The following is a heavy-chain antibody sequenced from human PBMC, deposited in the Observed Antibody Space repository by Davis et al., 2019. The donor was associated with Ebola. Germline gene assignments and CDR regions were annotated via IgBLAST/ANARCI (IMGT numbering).Heavy chain of an antibody. CDR1: GGSISSSSYY. Sequence: GSLRLSCTVSGGSISSSSYYWGWIRQPPGKGLEWIGSIYYSGSTYYNPSLKSRVTISVDTSKNQFSLKLSSVTAADTAVYYCARLWFREEVVDYWGQGTLVTVSS. CDR2: IYYSGST. V-gene: IGHV4-39*01. CDR3: ARLWFREEVVDY. J-gene: IGHJ4*02. D-gene: IGHD3-10*01.